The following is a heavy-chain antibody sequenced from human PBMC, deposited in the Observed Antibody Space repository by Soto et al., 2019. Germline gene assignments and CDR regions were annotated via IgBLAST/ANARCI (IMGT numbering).Heavy chain of an antibody. CDR1: GYTLTELS. J-gene: IGHJ6*02. V-gene: IGHV1-24*01. CDR2: FDPEDGET. D-gene: IGHD4-17*01. Sequence: GASVKVSCKVSGYTLTELSMHWVRQAPGKGLEWMGGFDPEDGETIYAQKFQGRVTMTEDTSTDTAYMELSSLRSEDTGVYYCATGNPDYGDYNYYYYGMDVWGQGTTVTVSS. CDR3: ATGNPDYGDYNYYYYGMDV.